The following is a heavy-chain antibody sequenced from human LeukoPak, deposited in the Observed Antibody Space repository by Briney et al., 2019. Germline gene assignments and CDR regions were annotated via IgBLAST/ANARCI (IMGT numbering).Heavy chain of an antibody. Sequence: SCKASGYTFTSYYMHWVRQAPGKGLEWVALTSYDGSSSFYTDSVKGRFTISRDNSKNTLYLQMNSLRAEDTAVYYCAKDEFPEWEPHYGVFSYWGQGTLVTVSS. CDR3: AKDEFPEWEPHYGVFSY. J-gene: IGHJ4*02. CDR2: TSYDGSSS. V-gene: IGHV3-30*04. D-gene: IGHD1-26*01. CDR1: GYTFTSYY.